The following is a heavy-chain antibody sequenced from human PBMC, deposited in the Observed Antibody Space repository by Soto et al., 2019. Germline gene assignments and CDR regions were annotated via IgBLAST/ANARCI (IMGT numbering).Heavy chain of an antibody. D-gene: IGHD2-2*01. CDR3: ARDIVGVPAARPTATDMDG. J-gene: IGHJ6*02. V-gene: IGHV1-2*02. CDR2: INPNSGGT. Sequence: SSVQVSCKASGYTFTGYYMHWVRQAPGQGLEWMGWINPNSGGTNYAQKFQGRVTMTRDTSISTAYMELSRLRSDDTAVYYCARDIVGVPAARPTATDMDGWGQGPTVTLSS. CDR1: GYTFTGYY.